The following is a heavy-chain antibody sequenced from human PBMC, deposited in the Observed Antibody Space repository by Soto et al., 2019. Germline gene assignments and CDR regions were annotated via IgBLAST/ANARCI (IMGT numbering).Heavy chain of an antibody. CDR1: GDSVSINTAA. J-gene: IGHJ4*02. CDR2: TYHRYKWYH. Sequence: QTLSLIYAISGDSVSINTAAWNWLRQSPSRGLEWLGRTYHRYKWYHHYGESVKSRLTINPDTSKNQFSLLLNSVTPGDTALYFCAREEGQLGAFDYWGQGSLVTVSS. CDR3: AREEGQLGAFDY. D-gene: IGHD6-6*01. V-gene: IGHV6-1*01.